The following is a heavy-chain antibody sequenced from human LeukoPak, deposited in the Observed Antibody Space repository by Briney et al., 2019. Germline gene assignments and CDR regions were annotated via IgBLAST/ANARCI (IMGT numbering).Heavy chain of an antibody. CDR2: INPNSGGT. D-gene: IGHD2-2*01. CDR1: GYTFTGYY. J-gene: IGHJ5*02. Sequence: ASVTVSCKASGYTFTGYYMHWVRQAPGQGLEWMGWINPNSGGTNYAQKFQGRVTMTRDTSISTAYMELSRLRSDDTAVYYCARDRGYCSSTSCYGWFDPWGQGTLVTVSS. V-gene: IGHV1-2*02. CDR3: ARDRGYCSSTSCYGWFDP.